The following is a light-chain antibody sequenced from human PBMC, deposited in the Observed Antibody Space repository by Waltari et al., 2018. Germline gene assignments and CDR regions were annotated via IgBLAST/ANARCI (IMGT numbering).Light chain of an antibody. CDR3: VQAIAFPFT. Sequence: DIVMTQTPLSLPITPGEPASISCRSSQRLLHSNGNTYLHGYLQKPGQSPQLLIYGGSNRASGVPDRFSGSGSGTDFTLKISKVEAEDVGVYYCVQAIAFPFTFGPGTKLDIK. CDR1: QRLLHSNGNTY. J-gene: IGKJ3*01. V-gene: IGKV2-40*01. CDR2: GGS.